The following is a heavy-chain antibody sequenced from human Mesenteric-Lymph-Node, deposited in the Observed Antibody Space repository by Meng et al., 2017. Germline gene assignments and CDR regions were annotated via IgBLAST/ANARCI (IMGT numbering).Heavy chain of an antibody. Sequence: QVWLGQAGAEGKRPGASVKVSCKASGYTFSSYGFTWVRQAPGQGLEWLGWISTYNDNPKYAQKVQGRVTMTADTSTSTAYMELRSLTSDDTAVYYCARDLWPHIVVVTAPSEFWGQGTLVTVSS. V-gene: IGHV1-18*01. CDR2: ISTYNDNP. CDR1: GYTFSSYG. D-gene: IGHD2-21*02. J-gene: IGHJ4*02. CDR3: ARDLWPHIVVVTAPSEF.